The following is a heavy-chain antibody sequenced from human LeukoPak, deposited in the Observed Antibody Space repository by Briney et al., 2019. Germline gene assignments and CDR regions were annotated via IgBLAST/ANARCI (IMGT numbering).Heavy chain of an antibody. CDR2: IYTSGST. J-gene: IGHJ3*02. CDR1: GGSISSGSYY. D-gene: IGHD4-11*01. CDR3: ARRDYKDAFDI. Sequence: SETLSLTCTVSGGSISSGSYYWSWIRQPAGKGLEWIGRIYTSGSTNYNPSLKSRVTISVDTSKNQFSLKLSSVTAADTAVYYCARRDYKDAFDIWGQGTMVTVSS. V-gene: IGHV4-61*02.